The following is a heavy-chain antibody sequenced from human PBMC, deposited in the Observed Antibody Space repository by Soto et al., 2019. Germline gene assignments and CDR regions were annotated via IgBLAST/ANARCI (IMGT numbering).Heavy chain of an antibody. Sequence: GSLRLSCAASGITFSNYAMSWVRQAPGKGLEWVSAISSSGGSTYYADSVKGRFTISRDNSKNTLYLQMHSLRAEDTAVYFCAKDQGYGDYTYFDYWGQGTLVTVSS. CDR3: AKDQGYGDYTYFDY. CDR2: ISSSGGST. D-gene: IGHD4-17*01. CDR1: GITFSNYA. J-gene: IGHJ4*02. V-gene: IGHV3-23*01.